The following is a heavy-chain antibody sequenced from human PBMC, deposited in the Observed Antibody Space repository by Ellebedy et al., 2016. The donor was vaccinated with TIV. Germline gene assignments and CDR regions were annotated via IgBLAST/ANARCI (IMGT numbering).Heavy chain of an antibody. CDR3: ARGERWLQLGVGYFDY. CDR1: GGTFSSYA. V-gene: IGHV1-69*13. Sequence: SVKVSXKASGGTFSSYAISWVRQAPGQGLEWMGGIIPIFGTANYAQKFQGRVTITADESTSTAYMELSSLRSEDTAVYYCARGERWLQLGVGYFDYWGQGTLVTVSS. D-gene: IGHD5-24*01. J-gene: IGHJ4*02. CDR2: IIPIFGTA.